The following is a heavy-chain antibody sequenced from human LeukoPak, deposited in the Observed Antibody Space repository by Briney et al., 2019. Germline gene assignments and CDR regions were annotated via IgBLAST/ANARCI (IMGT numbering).Heavy chain of an antibody. CDR1: GGSINNYY. V-gene: IGHV4-59*08. D-gene: IGHD3-3*01. Sequence: SETLSLTCTVSGGSINNYYWSWIRQPPGKGLEWIGYVYYSGSTNYNPSLKSRVTISVDTSKNQFSLKLSSVTAADTAVYYCARRASYDFWSGYFDYWGQGTLVTVSS. CDR3: ARRASYDFWSGYFDY. J-gene: IGHJ4*02. CDR2: VYYSGST.